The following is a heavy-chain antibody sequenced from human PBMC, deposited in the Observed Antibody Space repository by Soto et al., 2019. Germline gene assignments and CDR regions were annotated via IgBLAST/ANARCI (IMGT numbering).Heavy chain of an antibody. J-gene: IGHJ4*02. CDR2: ITPSGRFI. Sequence: ESGGGLVKPGGSLRLSCAASGISFSDYHMNWVRQAPGKGLEWVASITPSGRFINYADSVEGRFFISRDNTKNSLFLQMNSLRGEDTAVHYCAGTYDPADYWGQGTLVVVSS. CDR1: GISFSDYH. CDR3: AGTYDPADY. V-gene: IGHV3-21*01. D-gene: IGHD3-22*01.